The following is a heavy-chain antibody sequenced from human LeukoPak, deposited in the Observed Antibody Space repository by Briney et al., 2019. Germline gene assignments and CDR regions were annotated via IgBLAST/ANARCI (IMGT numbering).Heavy chain of an antibody. D-gene: IGHD3-22*01. CDR2: IYHSGSA. J-gene: IGHJ4*02. CDR1: GGSISSSNW. V-gene: IGHV4-4*02. Sequence: SETLSLTCAVSGGSISSSNWWSWVRHPPGKGLEWIGGIYHSGSANYNPSLESRVTISVDKSKNQFSLKLSSVTAADTAVYYCARYDSSGYYHDYWGQGTLVTVSS. CDR3: ARYDSSGYYHDY.